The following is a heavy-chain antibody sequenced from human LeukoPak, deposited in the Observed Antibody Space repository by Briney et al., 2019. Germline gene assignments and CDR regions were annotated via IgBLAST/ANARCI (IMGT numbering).Heavy chain of an antibody. CDR1: GFTFSNYA. J-gene: IGHJ4*02. CDR2: ISDTGGST. CDR3: AKGGGSQFDY. D-gene: IGHD1-26*01. Sequence: GGSLRLSCAASGFTFSNYAMSWVRRAPGKSLEWVSSISDTGGSTYYADSLKGRFTISRDNSKNTVSLQMNSLRAEDTAIYYCAKGGGSQFDYWGQGTLVTVSS. V-gene: IGHV3-23*01.